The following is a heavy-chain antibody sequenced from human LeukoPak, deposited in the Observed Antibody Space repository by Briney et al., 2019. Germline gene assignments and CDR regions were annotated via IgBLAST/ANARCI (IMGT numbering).Heavy chain of an antibody. CDR3: ARGQWLDNY. D-gene: IGHD6-19*01. J-gene: IGHJ4*02. CDR2: IYYSGAT. CDR1: GGSISSGIYY. V-gene: IGHV4-39*07. Sequence: SETLSLTCTVSGGSISSGIYYWGWIRQTPGKGLEWIGTIYYSGATYYNPSLKSRLTISVDTSKTQFSLKLSSVTAADTAVYYCARGQWLDNYWGQGTQVTVSS.